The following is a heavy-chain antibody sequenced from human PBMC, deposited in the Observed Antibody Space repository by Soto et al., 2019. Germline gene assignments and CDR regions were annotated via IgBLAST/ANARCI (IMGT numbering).Heavy chain of an antibody. CDR1: GFTFSSYE. Sequence: GGSLRLSCAASGFTFSSYEMNWVRQATGKGLEWVSYISETADTIYYADSVKGRFTISRDNAKNSLYLQMNSLRPEDTAVYYCARETYSSGWYHWFDRWGQGTLVTVTS. V-gene: IGHV3-48*03. D-gene: IGHD6-19*01. J-gene: IGHJ5*02. CDR2: ISETADTI. CDR3: ARETYSSGWYHWFDR.